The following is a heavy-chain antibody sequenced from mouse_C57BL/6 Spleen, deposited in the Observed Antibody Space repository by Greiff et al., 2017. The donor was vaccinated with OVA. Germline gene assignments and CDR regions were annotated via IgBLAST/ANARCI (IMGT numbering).Heavy chain of an antibody. CDR2: IHPNSGST. CDR1: GYTFTSYW. J-gene: IGHJ1*01. D-gene: IGHD2-1*01. CDR3: AKGGGNYGYVDV. V-gene: IGHV1-64*01. Sequence: QVQLQQPGAELVKPGASVKLSCKASGYTFTSYWMHWVKQRPGQGLEWIGMIHPNSGSTNYNEKFKSKATLTVDKSSSTAYMQLSSLTSEDSAVYDCAKGGGNYGYVDVWGPGTTVTVSS.